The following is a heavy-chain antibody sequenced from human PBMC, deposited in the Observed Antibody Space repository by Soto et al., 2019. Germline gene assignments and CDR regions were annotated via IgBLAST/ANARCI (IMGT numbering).Heavy chain of an antibody. J-gene: IGHJ5*02. D-gene: IGHD2-21*02. CDR1: GGSISSGGYS. CDR2: IYHGSS. Sequence: SETLSLTCTVSGGSISSGGYSWSWIRQPPGKGLEWIGYIYHGSSYHNPSLKSRVTISVDRSKNQFSLKLSSVTAADTAVYYCARITYCGGDCYRGFDPWGQGTLVTVSS. CDR3: ARITYCGGDCYRGFDP. V-gene: IGHV4-30-2*01.